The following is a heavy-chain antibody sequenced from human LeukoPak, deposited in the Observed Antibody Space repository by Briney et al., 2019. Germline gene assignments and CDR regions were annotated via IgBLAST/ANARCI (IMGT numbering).Heavy chain of an antibody. CDR3: ARGLGHTLIPPYWYFDV. CDR2: IDRRGST. CDR1: SVSFRGSY. J-gene: IGHJ2*01. D-gene: IGHD2-2*02. Sequence: SETLSLTCAVYSVSFRGSYWSWLRQPPGKGLEWIGEIDRRGSTNYNPSLKSRGTIIVDTTNNQFPVRQNTVTAADTAVYYCARGLGHTLIPPYWYFDVWGRGTLVTVSS. V-gene: IGHV4-34*01.